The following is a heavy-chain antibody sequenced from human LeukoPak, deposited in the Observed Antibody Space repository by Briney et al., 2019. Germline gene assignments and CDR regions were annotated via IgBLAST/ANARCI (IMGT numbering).Heavy chain of an antibody. V-gene: IGHV3-30*14. Sequence: GGSLRLSCAASGFTFSSYAMNWVRQAPGKGLEWVAVISDDGSNKYDADSLKGRFTISRDNAKNSLYLQMNSLRAEDTAVYYCAREDASSWDYWGQGILVTVSS. D-gene: IGHD6-13*01. CDR2: ISDDGSNK. J-gene: IGHJ4*02. CDR3: AREDASSWDY. CDR1: GFTFSSYA.